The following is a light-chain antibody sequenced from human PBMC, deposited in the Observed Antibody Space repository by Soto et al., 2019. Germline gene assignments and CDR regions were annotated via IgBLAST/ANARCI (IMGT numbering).Light chain of an antibody. Sequence: EVVLTQSPGTLSLSPGERATLSCRASQSVSNNYFAWYQQKHGQAPRLLIFGSSYRATGIPDRFSGSGSGTNFTITIIRREPEDVAVYYCQQYGSSPPYTFGQGTKLEIK. J-gene: IGKJ2*01. CDR2: GSS. CDR3: QQYGSSPPYT. CDR1: QSVSNNY. V-gene: IGKV3-20*01.